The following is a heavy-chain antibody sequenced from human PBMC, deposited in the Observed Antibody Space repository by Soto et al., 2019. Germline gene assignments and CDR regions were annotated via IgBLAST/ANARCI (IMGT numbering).Heavy chain of an antibody. CDR3: AKTQTGTTLSNY. Sequence: EVQLLESGGGLVQPGGSLRLSCATSGFTFSSYAMSWVRQAPGKGLEWVSAISGSGGSTYYADSVKGRFTISRDNSKNTLYLQMNSLRAEDTAVYYCAKTQTGTTLSNYWGQGTLVTVSS. J-gene: IGHJ4*02. CDR1: GFTFSSYA. V-gene: IGHV3-23*01. CDR2: ISGSGGST. D-gene: IGHD1-7*01.